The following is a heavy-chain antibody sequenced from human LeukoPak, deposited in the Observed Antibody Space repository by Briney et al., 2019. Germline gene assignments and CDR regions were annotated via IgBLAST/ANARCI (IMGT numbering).Heavy chain of an antibody. CDR1: GYTFTSYG. V-gene: IGHV1-18*01. J-gene: IGHJ4*02. D-gene: IGHD1-7*01. CDR3: ARDKGNYRPLDY. Sequence: GSVRVSCKASGYTFTSYGISWVRQAPGQGLEWMGWISAYNGNTNYAQKLQGRVTMTTDTSTSTAYMELRSLRSDDTAVYYCARDKGNYRPLDYWGQGTLVTVSS. CDR2: ISAYNGNT.